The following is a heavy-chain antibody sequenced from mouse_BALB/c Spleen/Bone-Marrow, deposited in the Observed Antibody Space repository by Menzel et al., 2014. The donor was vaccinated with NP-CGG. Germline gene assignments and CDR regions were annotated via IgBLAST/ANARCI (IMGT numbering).Heavy chain of an antibody. J-gene: IGHJ2*01. CDR2: IDPANGNT. CDR3: AYGSSYDYFDY. Sequence: EVKLMESGAELVKPGASVKLSCTASGFNIKDTYMHWVKQRPEQGLEWIGRIDPANGNTKYDPKFQGKATITADTSSNTAYLQLSSLTPEDTAVYYCAYGSSYDYFDYWGQGTTLTVSS. D-gene: IGHD1-1*01. V-gene: IGHV14-3*02. CDR1: GFNIKDTY.